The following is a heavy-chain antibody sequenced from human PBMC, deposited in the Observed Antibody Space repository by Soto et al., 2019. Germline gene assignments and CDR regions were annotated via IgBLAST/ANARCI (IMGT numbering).Heavy chain of an antibody. V-gene: IGHV4-59*01. CDR3: ARGSRGTPYIGTYYYGMDV. CDR1: GGSISSYY. D-gene: IGHD1-1*01. CDR2: IYYSGST. J-gene: IGHJ6*02. Sequence: SVTLCLTCTVSGGSISSYYWSWIRQPPGKGLEWIGYIYYSGSTNYNPSLNSRVTISVDTSKNQFSLKLSSVTAADTAVYYCARGSRGTPYIGTYYYGMDVWGQGTTVTVSS.